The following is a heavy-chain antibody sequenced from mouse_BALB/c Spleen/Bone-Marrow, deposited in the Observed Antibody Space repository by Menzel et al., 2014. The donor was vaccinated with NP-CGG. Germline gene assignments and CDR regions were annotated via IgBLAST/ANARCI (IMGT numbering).Heavy chain of an antibody. CDR1: GFTFNIYA. D-gene: IGHD2-12*01. Sequence: EVQGVESGGGLVQPKGSLKLSCAASGFTFNIYAMNWVRQAPGKGLEWVARIRSKSKNYATYYADSVKDRFTISRGDSQSMLHLQVNSLKTEDTAMYYCVRHSYHDNSLDYWGQGISVIVSS. CDR2: IRSKSKNYAT. CDR3: VRHSYHDNSLDY. J-gene: IGHJ4*01. V-gene: IGHV10-1*02.